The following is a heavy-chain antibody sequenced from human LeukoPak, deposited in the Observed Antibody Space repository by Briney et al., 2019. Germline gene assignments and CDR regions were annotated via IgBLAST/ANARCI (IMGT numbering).Heavy chain of an antibody. Sequence: GGSLRLSCAASGFTFSSYWMSWVRQAPGKGLEWVANIKQEGSEKYYVDSVKGRFTISRDKAKNSLYLQMNSLRAEDTAVYYCARGGLYYYDSSGYVGAFDIWGQGTMVTVSS. CDR2: IKQEGSEK. V-gene: IGHV3-7*05. D-gene: IGHD3-22*01. CDR1: GFTFSSYW. J-gene: IGHJ3*02. CDR3: ARGGLYYYDSSGYVGAFDI.